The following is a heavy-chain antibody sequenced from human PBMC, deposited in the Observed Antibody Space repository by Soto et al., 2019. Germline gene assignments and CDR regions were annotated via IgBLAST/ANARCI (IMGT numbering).Heavy chain of an antibody. V-gene: IGHV1-3*01. Sequence: QVQLVQSGAEVKKPGASVKVSCKASGYTFTSYAMHWVRQAPGQRLGWMGGINAGNGNTKYSQKFQGRVTITRDTSASTAYMELSSLRSEDTAVYYCARTVILTGYSGGFYYYMDVWGKGTTVTVSS. CDR1: GYTFTSYA. CDR3: ARTVILTGYSGGFYYYMDV. D-gene: IGHD3-9*01. CDR2: INAGNGNT. J-gene: IGHJ6*03.